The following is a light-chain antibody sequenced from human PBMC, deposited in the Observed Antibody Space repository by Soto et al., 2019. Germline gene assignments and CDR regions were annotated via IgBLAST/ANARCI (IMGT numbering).Light chain of an antibody. CDR1: SSDVGGNKY. CDR3: SAFTGTTYV. J-gene: IGLJ1*01. V-gene: IGLV2-14*01. CDR2: DVS. Sequence: HSVLTQPASVSGSPGQSITISCTGSSSDVGGNKYVSWYQQYPGKAPKLMICDVSNRPSGVSNRFSGSKSGNTASLTISGLQAEDEADYYCSAFTGTTYVFGTGTKVTVL.